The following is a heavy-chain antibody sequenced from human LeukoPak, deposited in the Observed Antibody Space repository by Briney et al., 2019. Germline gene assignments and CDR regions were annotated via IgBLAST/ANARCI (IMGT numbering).Heavy chain of an antibody. D-gene: IGHD3-22*01. CDR2: INPSGRST. CDR1: GYTFSGYL. Sequence: ASVKVSCKASGYTFSGYLIHWVLQAPGQGLEWMGIINPSGRSTSYEQKFQGRVTMTRDTSTSTVYMEMSSLTSEDTAVYYCARGTYYYDSSGSGAFDIWGQGTMVTVSS. V-gene: IGHV1-46*01. J-gene: IGHJ3*02. CDR3: ARGTYYYDSSGSGAFDI.